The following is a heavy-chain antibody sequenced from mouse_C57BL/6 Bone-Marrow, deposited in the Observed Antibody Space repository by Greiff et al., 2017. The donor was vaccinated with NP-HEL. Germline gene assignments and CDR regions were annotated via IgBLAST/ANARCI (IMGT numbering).Heavy chain of an antibody. CDR2: IYPRSGNT. CDR3: ARWDGYYGGFAY. Sequence: VKLMESGAELARPGASVKLSCKASGYTFTSYGISWVKQRTGQGLEWIGEIYPRSGNTYYNEKFKGKATLTADKSSSTAYMELRSLTSEDSAVYFCARWDGYYGGFAYWGQGTLVTVSA. D-gene: IGHD2-3*01. J-gene: IGHJ3*01. V-gene: IGHV1-81*01. CDR1: GYTFTSYG.